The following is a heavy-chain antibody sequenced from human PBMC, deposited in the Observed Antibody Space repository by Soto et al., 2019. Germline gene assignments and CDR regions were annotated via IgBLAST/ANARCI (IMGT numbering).Heavy chain of an antibody. CDR3: TRAPSLTLLFEY. CDR1: GCTFSSCA. V-gene: IGHV3-64*02. J-gene: IGHJ4*02. CDR2: ISSDGSGT. Sequence: GGSLRLSCVASGCTFSSCAMHWVRQAPGKGPEYVSAISSDGSGTYYAASVKGRFSISRDNSKNTLFLHMGSLRPEDTAVYYCTRAPSLTLLFEYWGQGTLVTVSS. D-gene: IGHD3-9*01.